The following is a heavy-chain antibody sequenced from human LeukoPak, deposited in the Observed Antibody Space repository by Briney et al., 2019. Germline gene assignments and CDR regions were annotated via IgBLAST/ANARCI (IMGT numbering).Heavy chain of an antibody. V-gene: IGHV3-7*04. J-gene: IGHJ4*02. D-gene: IGHD2-2*01. CDR3: ARDIVVVPAAYFDY. Sequence: GGSLKLSCAASGFTFSSYWMSWVRQAPGKGLEWVANIKQDGSEKYYVDSVKGRFTISRDNAKNPLYLQMNSLRAEDTAVYYCARDIVVVPAAYFDYWGQGTLVTVSS. CDR1: GFTFSSYW. CDR2: IKQDGSEK.